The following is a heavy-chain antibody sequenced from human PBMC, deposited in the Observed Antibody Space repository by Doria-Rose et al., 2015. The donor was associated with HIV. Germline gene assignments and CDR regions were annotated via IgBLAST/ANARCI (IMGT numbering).Heavy chain of an antibody. V-gene: IGHV4-34*01. D-gene: IGHD3-3*01. CDR2: VNPSGTT. CDR3: ARGRIFGVVTD. CDR1: GGSFTNYH. Sequence: QVQLHQWGAGLLRPSETLTLTCAVHGGSFTNYHWSWIRQQPGKDLEWIGEVNPSGTTDYNPSLKSRVTLSIDMSKYQLSLNVTSVTVADTAVYYCARGRIFGVVTDWGQGTLVTVSS. J-gene: IGHJ4*02.